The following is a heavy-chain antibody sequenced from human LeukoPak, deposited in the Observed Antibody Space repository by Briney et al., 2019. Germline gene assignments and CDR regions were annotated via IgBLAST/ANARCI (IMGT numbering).Heavy chain of an antibody. Sequence: GGSLRLSCAASGFTFSSYWMHWVRQAPGKGLVWVSRVNTDGSSTNYADSVLGRFTISRDNSKNTLYPQMNNLRAEDTAVYYCARSPGPMPASTIYYFDYWGQGALVTVSA. D-gene: IGHD5-24*01. J-gene: IGHJ4*02. CDR1: GFTFSSYW. CDR3: ARSPGPMPASTIYYFDY. CDR2: VNTDGSST. V-gene: IGHV3-74*01.